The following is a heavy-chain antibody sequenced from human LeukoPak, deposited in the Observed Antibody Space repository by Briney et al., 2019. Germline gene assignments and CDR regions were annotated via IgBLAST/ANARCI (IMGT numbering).Heavy chain of an antibody. J-gene: IGHJ6*03. CDR2: IYPGVGT. D-gene: IGHD1-26*01. CDR3: AKEGVSVGAQRGYYMDV. CDR1: GFTVTSAY. Sequence: GGTLRLSCAASGFTVTSAYMNWVRQAPGKGLEWISVIYPGVGTYYADSVKGRFTISRDNSKNTLYLQLNSLRAEDTAVYYCAKEGVSVGAQRGYYMDVWGNGTTVTVS. V-gene: IGHV3-53*01.